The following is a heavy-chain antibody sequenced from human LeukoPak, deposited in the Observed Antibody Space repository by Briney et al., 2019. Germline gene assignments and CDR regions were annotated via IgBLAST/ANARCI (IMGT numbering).Heavy chain of an antibody. V-gene: IGHV3-23*01. D-gene: IGHD6-13*01. CDR3: ARGTVGIAAAAGFDY. CDR1: GFTFSSYG. J-gene: IGHJ4*02. CDR2: ISGSGGST. Sequence: GGSLRLSCAASGFTFSSYGMSWVRQAPGKGLEWVSAISGSGGSTYYADSVKGRFTISRDNSKNTLYLQMNSLRAEDTAVYYCARGTVGIAAAAGFDYWGQGTLVTVSS.